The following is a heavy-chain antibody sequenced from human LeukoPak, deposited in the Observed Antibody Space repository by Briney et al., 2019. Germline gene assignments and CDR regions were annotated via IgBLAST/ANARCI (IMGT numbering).Heavy chain of an antibody. D-gene: IGHD3-16*02. Sequence: GGSLRLSCAASGFTFNNYNMNWVRQAPGKGPEWVAYNSTGSSAIYYAASVKGRFTISRDNAKNSLYLQMSGLRDEDTAVYYCARGVNSFGGIIAHFDYWGQGTLVTVSS. CDR1: GFTFNNYN. J-gene: IGHJ4*02. CDR2: NSTGSSAI. CDR3: ARGVNSFGGIIAHFDY. V-gene: IGHV3-48*02.